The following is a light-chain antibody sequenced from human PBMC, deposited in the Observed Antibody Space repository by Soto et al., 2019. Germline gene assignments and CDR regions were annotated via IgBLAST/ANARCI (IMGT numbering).Light chain of an antibody. J-gene: IGKJ4*01. CDR3: QQRSNWPSVT. CDR2: DAS. CDR1: QSITNS. Sequence: ESVLTQSPATLSLYPGDIATFSCRSSQSITNSLAWYRHQPGQPPRLLIYDASKRATGIPARFIGSGSGTHFTLTISSLEPEDFGLYYCQQRSNWPSVTFGGGTKVAIK. V-gene: IGKV3-11*01.